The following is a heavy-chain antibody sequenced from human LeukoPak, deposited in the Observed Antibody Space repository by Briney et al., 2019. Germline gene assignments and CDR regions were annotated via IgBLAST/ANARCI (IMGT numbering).Heavy chain of an antibody. V-gene: IGHV4-34*01. J-gene: IGHJ5*02. CDR3: ARVSGYGWLDP. CDR1: GGSFSGYY. CDR2: INHSGST. Sequence: PSETLSLTCAVYGGSFSGYYWSWIRQPPGKGLEWIGEINHSGSTNYNPSLKSRVTISVDTSKNQFSLKLSSVTAADTAVYYCARVSGYGWLDPWGQGTLVTVSS. D-gene: IGHD3-9*01.